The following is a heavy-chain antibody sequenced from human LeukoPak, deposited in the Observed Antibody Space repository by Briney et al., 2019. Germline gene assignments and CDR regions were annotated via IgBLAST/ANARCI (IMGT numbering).Heavy chain of an antibody. CDR2: IDYSGST. CDR3: ARGSGTTGTIYMDA. D-gene: IGHD1-1*01. V-gene: IGHV4-59*02. J-gene: IGHJ6*03. Sequence: SETLSLTCTVPGGSVRPYFWNWIRQSPGKGLEWVAFIDYSGSTSYNPSLNSRATISTDTSKSQFSLRLSSVTAADTAVYYCARGSGTTGTIYMDAWGKGITVTVSS. CDR1: GGSVRPYF.